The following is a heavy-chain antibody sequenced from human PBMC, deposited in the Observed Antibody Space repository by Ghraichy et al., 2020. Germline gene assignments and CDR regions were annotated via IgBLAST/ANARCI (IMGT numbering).Heavy chain of an antibody. Sequence: GGSLRLSCAASGFTYSSYAVSWVRQAPGKGLVWVSVVGGNGVTTYYADSLRGRFSTSRDNSKNTLYLQMNSLRAEDTAVYYCAKGIATRPHYYYAMDVWGQGTTVTVSS. V-gene: IGHV3-23*01. J-gene: IGHJ6*02. CDR1: GFTYSSYA. D-gene: IGHD6-6*01. CDR3: AKGIATRPHYYYAMDV. CDR2: VGGNGVTT.